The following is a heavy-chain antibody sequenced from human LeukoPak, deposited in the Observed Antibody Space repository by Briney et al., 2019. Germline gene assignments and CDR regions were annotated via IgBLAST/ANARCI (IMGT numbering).Heavy chain of an antibody. CDR1: GFTFSSYW. Sequence: PGGSLRLSCAASGFTFSSYWMHWVRQAPGKGLVWVSRINSDGSSTSYADSVKGRFTISRDNAKNTLYLQMNSLRAEDTAVYYCARADSSDYKYYFDYWGQGTLVTVSS. J-gene: IGHJ4*02. CDR3: ARADSSDYKYYFDY. D-gene: IGHD3-22*01. CDR2: INSDGSST. V-gene: IGHV3-74*01.